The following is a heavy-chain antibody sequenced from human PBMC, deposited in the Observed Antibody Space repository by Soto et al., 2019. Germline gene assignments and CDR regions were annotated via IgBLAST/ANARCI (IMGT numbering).Heavy chain of an antibody. V-gene: IGHV4-30-4*01. CDR1: GGTINSGSYF. Sequence: SETLSLTCSVSGGTINSGSYFWSWLRQPPGKGLEWIGSIFYTGSTYYSPSLKSRASMSMDTSKNLFSLTLRSLTAADTDVYFCARGKATLYRHYDFGYWGQGTPVTVSS. J-gene: IGHJ4*02. D-gene: IGHD5-12*01. CDR3: ARGKATLYRHYDFGY. CDR2: IFYTGST.